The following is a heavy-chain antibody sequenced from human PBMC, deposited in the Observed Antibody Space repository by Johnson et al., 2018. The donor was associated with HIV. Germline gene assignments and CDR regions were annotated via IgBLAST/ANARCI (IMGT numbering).Heavy chain of an antibody. J-gene: IGHJ3*02. D-gene: IGHD4-23*01. CDR1: GFTFSRYW. CDR2: IKEDGSEE. CDR3: TTDLVTPHAFDI. Sequence: VLLVESGGGLVQSGGSLRLSCAASGFTFSRYWMSWVRQAPGKGLEWVANIKEDGSEEYYVDSVKGRFIISRDNAKNSLYLQMNSLRAEDTAVYYCTTDLVTPHAFDIWGQGTMVTVSS. V-gene: IGHV3-7*05.